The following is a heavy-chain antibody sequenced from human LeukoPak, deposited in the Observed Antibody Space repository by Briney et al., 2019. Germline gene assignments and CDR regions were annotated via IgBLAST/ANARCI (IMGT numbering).Heavy chain of an antibody. CDR2: FSSSSSYI. Sequence: GGSLRLSCPAPGFPFSSYSMNWVRPAPGKGLGWVSCFSSSSSYIYYADSVKGRFTISRDNAKNSLYLQMNSLRAEDTAVYYCARLFLYAVTGTGRIDWYFDLWGRGTLVTVSS. D-gene: IGHD6-19*01. CDR1: GFPFSSYS. J-gene: IGHJ2*01. CDR3: ARLFLYAVTGTGRIDWYFDL. V-gene: IGHV3-21*01.